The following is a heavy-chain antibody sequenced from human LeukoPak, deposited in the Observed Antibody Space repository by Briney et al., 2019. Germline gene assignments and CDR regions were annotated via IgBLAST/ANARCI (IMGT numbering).Heavy chain of an antibody. Sequence: PSETLSLTCTVPGGSISSYYWSWIRQPPGKGLEWIGYIYYSGSINYNPSLKSRVTISVDTSKNQFSLKLSSVTAADTAVYYCARHAEVGGKEDAFDIWGQGTMVTVSS. V-gene: IGHV4-59*01. D-gene: IGHD2-15*01. CDR1: GGSISSYY. CDR2: IYYSGSI. CDR3: ARHAEVGGKEDAFDI. J-gene: IGHJ3*02.